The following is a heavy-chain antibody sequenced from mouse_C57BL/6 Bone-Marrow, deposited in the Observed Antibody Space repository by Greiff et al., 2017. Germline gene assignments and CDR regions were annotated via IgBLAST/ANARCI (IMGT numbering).Heavy chain of an antibody. V-gene: IGHV1-85*01. J-gene: IGHJ3*01. D-gene: IGHD2-3*01. CDR3: ARAGYYERFAY. CDR1: GYTFTSYD. Sequence: QVQLQQSGPELVKPGASVKLSCKASGYTFTSYDINWVKQRPGQGLEWIGWIYPRDGSTKYNEKFKGKATLTVDTSSSTAYMELRSLTSEDSAVYFCARAGYYERFAYWGQGTLVTVSA. CDR2: IYPRDGST.